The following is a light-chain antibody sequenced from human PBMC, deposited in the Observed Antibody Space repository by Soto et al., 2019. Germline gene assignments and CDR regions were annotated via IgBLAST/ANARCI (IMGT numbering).Light chain of an antibody. CDR3: LQLTHVPYT. CDR2: KVS. V-gene: IGKV2-24*01. Sequence: DVVLTQPPLSSPVSLGQPASISCRSSQSLVTADGHTFLSWLQQRPGQPPRVLIYKVSNRFSVVPDKFSGSGAVKDFTLKISRVEADDVGIYYCLQLTHVPYTFGQGTKLEIK. J-gene: IGKJ2*01. CDR1: QSLVTADGHTF.